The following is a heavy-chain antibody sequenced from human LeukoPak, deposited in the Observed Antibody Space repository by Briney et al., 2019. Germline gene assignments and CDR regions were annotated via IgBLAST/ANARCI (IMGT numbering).Heavy chain of an antibody. CDR2: ISAYNGNT. J-gene: IGHJ4*02. CDR1: GYTCTSYG. CDR3: ARDRIGGYDVLFDY. D-gene: IGHD5-12*01. Sequence: ASVKVSCKASGYTCTSYGISWVRQAPGQGLEWMGWISAYNGNTNYAQKLQGRVTMTTDTSTSTAYMELRSLRSDDTAVYYWARDRIGGYDVLFDYWGQGTLVTVSS. V-gene: IGHV1-18*01.